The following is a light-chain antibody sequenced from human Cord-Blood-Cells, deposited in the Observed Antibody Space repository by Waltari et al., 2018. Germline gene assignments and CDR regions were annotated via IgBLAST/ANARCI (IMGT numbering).Light chain of an antibody. V-gene: IGKV3-11*01. J-gene: IGKJ4*01. CDR2: DAS. CDR1: QSVSSY. CDR3: QQRSNWPLT. Sequence: DIVLTQSTATLSLSPGERATLSCRVSQSVSSYLAWYQQKPGQAPRLLIYDASNRATGIPARFSGSGSGTDFTLTISSLGPEDFAVYYCQQRSNWPLTFGGGTKVEIK.